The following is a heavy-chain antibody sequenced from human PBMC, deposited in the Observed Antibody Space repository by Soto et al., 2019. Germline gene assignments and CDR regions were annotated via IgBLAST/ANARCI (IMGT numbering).Heavy chain of an antibody. CDR1: GGTFSSYA. CDR3: AREHPTILTGLHWFDP. CDR2: IIPIFGTA. J-gene: IGHJ5*02. V-gene: IGHV1-69*01. D-gene: IGHD3-9*01. Sequence: QVQLVQSGAEVKKPGSSVKVSCNASGGTFSSYAISWVRQAPGQGLEWMGGIIPIFGTANYAQKFQGRVTITADESTSTAYMELSSLRSEDTAVYYCAREHPTILTGLHWFDPWGQGTLVTVSS.